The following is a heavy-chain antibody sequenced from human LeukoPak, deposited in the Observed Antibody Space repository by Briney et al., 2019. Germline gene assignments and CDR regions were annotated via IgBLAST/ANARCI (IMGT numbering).Heavy chain of an antibody. D-gene: IGHD2-2*01. CDR2: ISSTSSTI. J-gene: IGHJ4*02. V-gene: IGHV3-48*01. Sequence: GGSLRLSCAASGFTFSSYSMNWVRQAPGKGLEWVSYISSTSSTIYYADSVKGRFTISRDNAMNSLYLQLNSLRAEDTAVYYCARDDGYCSSTSCYGIDYWGQGTLVTVSS. CDR3: ARDDGYCSSTSCYGIDY. CDR1: GFTFSSYS.